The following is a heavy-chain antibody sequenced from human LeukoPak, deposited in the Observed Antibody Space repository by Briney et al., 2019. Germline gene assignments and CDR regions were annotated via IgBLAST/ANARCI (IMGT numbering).Heavy chain of an antibody. CDR3: ARSYSVSYYAY. Sequence: SSETLSLTCTVSGGSISSNYWSWIRQPPGKGLEWIGYIYYSGTTSYNPSLKSRVTISEDTSKNQSSLKLSSVTAEDTAVYYCARSYSVSYYAYWGQGTLVTVSS. J-gene: IGHJ4*02. D-gene: IGHD1-26*01. V-gene: IGHV4-59*08. CDR2: IYYSGTT. CDR1: GGSISSNY.